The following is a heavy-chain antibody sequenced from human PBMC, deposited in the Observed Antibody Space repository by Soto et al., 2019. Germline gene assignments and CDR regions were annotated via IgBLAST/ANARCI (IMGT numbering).Heavy chain of an antibody. CDR2: ISHDGSNE. CDR1: GFTFSSYG. CDR3: ARDPNPYSVSLPVY. V-gene: IGHV3-30*03. D-gene: IGHD1-26*01. Sequence: QVQLVESGGGVVQPGRSLRLSCAASGFTFSSYGMQWVRQAPGKGLEWMALISHDGSNEYYADSVKGRFTISRDNSKNTLYLQMTSLRPDDTAVYYCARDPNPYSVSLPVYWGQGTLVTVSS. J-gene: IGHJ4*02.